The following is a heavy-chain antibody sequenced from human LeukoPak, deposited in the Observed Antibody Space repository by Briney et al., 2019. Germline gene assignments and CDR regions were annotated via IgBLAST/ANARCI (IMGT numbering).Heavy chain of an antibody. V-gene: IGHV6-1*01. CDR1: GDSVSSNSDA. D-gene: IGHD5-12*01. J-gene: IGHJ6*02. CDR3: ARARYSGYEKVYYYYGMDV. Sequence: SQTLSLTCAISGDSVSSNSDAWNWIRQSPSRGLEWLGRTYYRSKWYNDYAVSVKSRTTINPDTSKNQFSLQLNSVTPEDTAVYYCARARYSGYEKVYYYYGMDVWGQGTTVTVSS. CDR2: TYYRSKWYN.